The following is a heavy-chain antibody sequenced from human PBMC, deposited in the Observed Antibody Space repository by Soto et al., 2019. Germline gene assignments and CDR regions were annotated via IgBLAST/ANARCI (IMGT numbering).Heavy chain of an antibody. J-gene: IGHJ6*02. CDR1: GGSFSGYY. D-gene: IGHD2-8*01. CDR2: INHSGST. CDR3: ARGRILYLGVYYYYGMDV. Sequence: SETLSLTCAVYGGSFSGYYWSWIRQPPGKGLEWIGEINHSGSTNYNPSLKSRVTISVDTSKNQFSLKLSSVTAADTAVYYCARGRILYLGVYYYYGMDVWGQGTTVTVSS. V-gene: IGHV4-34*01.